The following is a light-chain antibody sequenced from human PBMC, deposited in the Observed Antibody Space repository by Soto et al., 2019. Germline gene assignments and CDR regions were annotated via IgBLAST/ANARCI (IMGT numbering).Light chain of an antibody. J-gene: IGLJ2*01. CDR3: QSYDSSLSGYVV. CDR1: SSNIGAGYD. V-gene: IGLV1-40*01. CDR2: GNS. Sequence: QSVLTQPPSGSGAPGQRVTISCTGSSSNIGAGYDVHWYQQLPGTAPKLLIYGNSNRPSGVPDRFSGSKSGTSASLAITGLQAEDEADYYCQSYDSSLSGYVVFGGGTKVTLL.